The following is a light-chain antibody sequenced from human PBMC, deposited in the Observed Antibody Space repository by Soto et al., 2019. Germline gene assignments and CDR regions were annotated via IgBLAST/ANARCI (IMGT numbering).Light chain of an antibody. Sequence: EIVLTQSPATLSLSPGERVTLSCRASQSVGTYLAWYQQKPGQPPRLLIYNASNRASGIPARFSGSGSGTDFTLTIGSLEPEDFAVYYCQQFSSYPLTFGGGTKVDIK. V-gene: IGKV3-11*01. CDR3: QQFSSYPLT. J-gene: IGKJ4*01. CDR1: QSVGTY. CDR2: NAS.